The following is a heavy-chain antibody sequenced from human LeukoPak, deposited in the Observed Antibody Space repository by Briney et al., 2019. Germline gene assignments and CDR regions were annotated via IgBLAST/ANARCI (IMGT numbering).Heavy chain of an antibody. CDR3: ASDFRNSGSYRYDAFDI. CDR1: GYTFTGYY. J-gene: IGHJ3*02. D-gene: IGHD1-26*01. CDR2: INPNSGGT. Sequence: ASVKVSCKASGYTFTGYYMHCVRQAPGQGLEWMGWINPNSGGTNYAQKFQGRVTMTRDTSISTAYMELSRLRSDDTAVYYCASDFRNSGSYRYDAFDIWGQGTMVTVSS. V-gene: IGHV1-2*02.